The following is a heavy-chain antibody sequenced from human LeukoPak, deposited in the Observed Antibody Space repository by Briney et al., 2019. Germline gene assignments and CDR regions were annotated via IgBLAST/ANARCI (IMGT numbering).Heavy chain of an antibody. CDR1: GFTFSSYS. V-gene: IGHV3-48*01. Sequence: GGSLRLSCAASGFTFSSYSMNWVRQAPGKGLEWVSYISSSSSTIYYADSAKGRFTISRDNAKNSLYLQMNSLRAEDTAVYYCARKPGIAVAGTFDYWGQGTLVTVSS. CDR2: ISSSSSTI. CDR3: ARKPGIAVAGTFDY. J-gene: IGHJ4*02. D-gene: IGHD6-19*01.